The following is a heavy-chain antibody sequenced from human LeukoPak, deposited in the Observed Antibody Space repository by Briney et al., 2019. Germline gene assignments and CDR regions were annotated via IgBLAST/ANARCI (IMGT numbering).Heavy chain of an antibody. D-gene: IGHD3-3*01. CDR1: GGTFSSYA. CDR2: INPSGGST. Sequence: ASVKVSCKASGGTFSSYAISWVRQAPGQGLEWMGIINPSGGSTSYAQKFQGRVTMTRDTSTSTVYMELSSLRSEDTAVYYCARDRPIYDFWSGLGMDVWGQGTTVTVSS. J-gene: IGHJ6*02. V-gene: IGHV1-46*01. CDR3: ARDRPIYDFWSGLGMDV.